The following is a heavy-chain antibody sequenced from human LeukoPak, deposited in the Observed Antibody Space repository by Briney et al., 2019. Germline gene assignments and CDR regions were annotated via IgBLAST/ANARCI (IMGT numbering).Heavy chain of an antibody. CDR1: GFTFSSYS. CDR2: ISSSSSYI. V-gene: IGHV3-21*01. Sequence: GGSLRLSCAASGFTFSSYSMNWVRQALGKGLEWVSSISSSSSYIYYADSVKGRFTISRDNAKNSLYLQMNSLGAEDTAVYYCARDNYYDFWSGFYYYYYYYMDVWGQGTLVTVSS. J-gene: IGHJ6*03. CDR3: ARDNYYDFWSGFYYYYYYYMDV. D-gene: IGHD3-3*01.